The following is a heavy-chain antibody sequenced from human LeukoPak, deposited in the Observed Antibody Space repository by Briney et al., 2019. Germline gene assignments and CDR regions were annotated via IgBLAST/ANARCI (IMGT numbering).Heavy chain of an antibody. J-gene: IGHJ4*02. CDR2: IKHDGSEK. Sequence: PGGSLRLSCAASGFIFTNYFMSWVRQAPGKGLEWVASIKHDGSEKYYVDSVRGRFTTSRVKNSLFLQMNSVRAEDTAVYYCVGWGISGITNHWGQGTLVTVSS. V-gene: IGHV3-7*01. D-gene: IGHD1-7*01. CDR1: GFIFTNYF. CDR3: VGWGISGITNH.